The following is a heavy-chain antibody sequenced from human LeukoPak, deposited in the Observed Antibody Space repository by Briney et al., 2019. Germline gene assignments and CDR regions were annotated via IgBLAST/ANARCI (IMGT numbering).Heavy chain of an antibody. V-gene: IGHV3-48*03. CDR3: ATTLYCSGGSCYHDY. D-gene: IGHD2-15*01. CDR2: IISSGSTI. CDR1: GFTFSSYE. Sequence: GGSLRLSCAASGFTFSSYEMNWVREARGKGREWVSYIISSGSTIYYADSVKGRFTISRDNAKNSLYLQMNSLRAEDTAVYYCATTLYCSGGSCYHDYWGQGTLVTVSS. J-gene: IGHJ4*02.